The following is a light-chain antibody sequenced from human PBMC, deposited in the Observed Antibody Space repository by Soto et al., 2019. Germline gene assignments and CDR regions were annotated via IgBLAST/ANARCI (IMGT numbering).Light chain of an antibody. CDR2: EVS. CDR1: SSDVGGYNY. Sequence: QSALPQPASVSWYPGQSITISGTGRSSDVGGYNYVSWYQQHPGKAPKFMIYEVSRRPSGVSNRFSGSKSGNTASLTVSGLQAEDEADYYCSSYTTSNTYVFGTGTKVTVL. V-gene: IGLV2-14*01. J-gene: IGLJ1*01. CDR3: SSYTTSNTYV.